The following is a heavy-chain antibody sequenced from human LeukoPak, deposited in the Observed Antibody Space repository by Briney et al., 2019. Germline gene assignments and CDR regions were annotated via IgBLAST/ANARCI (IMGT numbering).Heavy chain of an antibody. Sequence: SETLSLTCTVSGGSISSYYWGWIRQPPGKGLEWIGYIYYSGSTNYNPSLKSRVTISVDTSKNQFSLKLSSVTAADTAVYYCARSELLWFGGVNSGFDYWGQGTLVTVSS. D-gene: IGHD3-10*01. V-gene: IGHV4-59*01. CDR2: IYYSGST. CDR1: GGSISSYY. J-gene: IGHJ4*02. CDR3: ARSELLWFGGVNSGFDY.